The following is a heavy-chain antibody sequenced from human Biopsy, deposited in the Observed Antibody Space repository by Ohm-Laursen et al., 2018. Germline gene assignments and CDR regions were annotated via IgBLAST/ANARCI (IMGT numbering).Heavy chain of an antibody. CDR3: TRDIGPWGDYSFEH. Sequence: ASVKVSCKASGYVFINYLVHWVRQAPGQGLEWMGKINPSGGTVAYAHKFQGRVSMTRDTSTSTIYMDLSSLRSEDTALYYCTRDIGPWGDYSFEHWGQGTLVTVSS. CDR2: INPSGGTV. D-gene: IGHD4-11*01. J-gene: IGHJ4*02. V-gene: IGHV1-46*01. CDR1: GYVFINYL.